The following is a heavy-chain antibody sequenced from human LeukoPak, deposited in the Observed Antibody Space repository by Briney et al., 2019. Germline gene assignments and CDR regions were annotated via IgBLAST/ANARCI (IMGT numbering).Heavy chain of an antibody. Sequence: GGSLRLSCAASGFTFSSYALHWVRQAPGEGLEWLALISYDGSNTYYADSVKGRFTISRDNSKNTLYLQMNSLRAEDTAVYYCAKDGALYCSSTSCYDYYYYYGMDVWGQGTTVTVSS. V-gene: IGHV3-30-3*01. J-gene: IGHJ6*02. D-gene: IGHD2-2*01. CDR1: GFTFSSYA. CDR3: AKDGALYCSSTSCYDYYYYYGMDV. CDR2: ISYDGSNT.